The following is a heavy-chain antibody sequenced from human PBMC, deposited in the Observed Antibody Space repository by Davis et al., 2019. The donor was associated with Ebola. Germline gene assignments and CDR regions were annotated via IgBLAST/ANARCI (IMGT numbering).Heavy chain of an antibody. CDR3: AKDFSSSWYAPLLGY. V-gene: IGHV3-23*01. J-gene: IGHJ4*02. D-gene: IGHD6-13*01. CDR1: GFTFSSYA. Sequence: GESLKISCAASGFTFSSYAMSWVRQAPGKGLEWVSAISGSGGSTYYADSVKGRFTISRDNSKNTLYLQMNSLRAEDTAVYYCAKDFSSSWYAPLLGYWGQGTLVTVSS. CDR2: ISGSGGST.